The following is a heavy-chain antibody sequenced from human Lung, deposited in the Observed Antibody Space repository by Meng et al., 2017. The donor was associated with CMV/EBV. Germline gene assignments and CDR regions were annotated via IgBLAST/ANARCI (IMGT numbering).Heavy chain of an antibody. Sequence: GESLKISCAASGFTFSSYAMHWVRQAPGKGLEWVAVISYDGSNKYYADSVKGRFTISRDNSKNTLYLQMNSLRAEDTAVYYCARAASITMIVVVITPAGDACDIWXQGQXVTV. V-gene: IGHV3-30*04. CDR1: GFTFSSYA. CDR2: ISYDGSNK. D-gene: IGHD3-22*01. CDR3: ARAASITMIVVVITPAGDACDI. J-gene: IGHJ3*02.